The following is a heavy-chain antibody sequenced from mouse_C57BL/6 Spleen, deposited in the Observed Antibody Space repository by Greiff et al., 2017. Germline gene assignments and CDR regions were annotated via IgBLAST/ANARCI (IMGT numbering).Heavy chain of an antibody. CDR2: ISYDGSN. CDR1: GYSITSGYY. V-gene: IGHV3-6*01. J-gene: IGHJ2*01. Sequence: VQLKQSGPGLVKPSQSLSLTCSVTGYSITSGYYWNWIRQFPGNKLKWMGYISYDGSNKYNPSLKNRISITRDTSKNQFFLKFNSVTTEDTATYYCAREGNWDFDYWGQGTTLTVSS. D-gene: IGHD4-1*01. CDR3: AREGNWDFDY.